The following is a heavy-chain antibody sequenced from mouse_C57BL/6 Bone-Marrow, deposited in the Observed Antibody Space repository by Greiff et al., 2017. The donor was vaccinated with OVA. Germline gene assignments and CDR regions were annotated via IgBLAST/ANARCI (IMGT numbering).Heavy chain of an antibody. CDR1: GYTFTSYG. V-gene: IGHV1-81*01. CDR3: AGEDCYGTYFWAWFAY. D-gene: IGHD2-1*01. CDR2: IYPRSGNT. J-gene: IGHJ3*01. Sequence: VQLQQSGAELARPGASVKLSCKASGYTFTSYGISWVKQSTGQGLEWIGEIYPRSGNTYYNEKFKGKATLTADKSSSTTYMELRSLTSEDSAVYVCAGEDCYGTYFWAWFAYWGQGTLVTVSA.